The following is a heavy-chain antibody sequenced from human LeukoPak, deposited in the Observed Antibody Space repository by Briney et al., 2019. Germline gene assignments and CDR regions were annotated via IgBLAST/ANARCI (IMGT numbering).Heavy chain of an antibody. V-gene: IGHV4-39*07. CDR2: IYYSGST. J-gene: IGHJ4*02. Sequence: PSETLSLTCTVSGGSISSSSYYWGWIRQPPGKGLEWIGSIYYSGSTYYNPSLKSRVTISVDTSKNQFSLKLSSVTAADTAVYYCARVNYYCSSTSCYRYFDYWGQGTLVTVSS. CDR3: ARVNYYCSSTSCYRYFDY. D-gene: IGHD2-2*02. CDR1: GGSISSSSYY.